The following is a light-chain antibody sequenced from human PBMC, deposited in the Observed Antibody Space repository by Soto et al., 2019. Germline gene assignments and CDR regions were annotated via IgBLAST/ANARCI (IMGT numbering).Light chain of an antibody. V-gene: IGKV3-20*01. J-gene: IGKJ2*01. CDR3: QHYCNFMYS. CDR1: QGVIRAY. Sequence: EVVLTQSPGTLSLSPGERATLSCRASQGVIRAYLAWYQKKPGQAPRLLIYGGSGRATGIPDRFSGSGSGADFTLTISSLEPEDFAGYYCQHYCNFMYSCDQATKLEIK. CDR2: GGS.